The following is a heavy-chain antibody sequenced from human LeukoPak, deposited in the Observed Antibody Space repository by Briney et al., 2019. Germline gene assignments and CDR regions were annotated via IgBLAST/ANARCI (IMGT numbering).Heavy chain of an antibody. CDR3: ARDWGSSSSDY. CDR1: GFTFSSYG. V-gene: IGHV3-33*01. CDR2: IWYDGSNK. D-gene: IGHD6-6*01. Sequence: GGSLRLSCAASGFTFSSYGMHWVRQAPGKGLEWVAVIWYDGSNKYYADSVKGRFTISRDNSKNTLYLQMNSLRAEDTAVYYCARDWGSSSSDYWGQGTLVTVSS. J-gene: IGHJ4*02.